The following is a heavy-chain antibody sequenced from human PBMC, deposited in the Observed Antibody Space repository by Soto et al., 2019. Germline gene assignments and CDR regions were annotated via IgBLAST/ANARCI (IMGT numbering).Heavy chain of an antibody. V-gene: IGHV4-31*03. CDR1: GGSISSGGYY. CDR2: IYHSGSA. Sequence: QVQLQESGPGLVKPSQTLSLTCTVSGGSISSGGYYWSWIRQHPGKGLEWIGNIYHSGSAFYTPSRKSRVTISVDTANNQFALKLSSVTAADTAVYYCASSQYWSGCSCYLVRRWGQVTLVTVSS. J-gene: IGHJ1*01. CDR3: ASSQYWSGCSCYLVRR. D-gene: IGHD2-15*01.